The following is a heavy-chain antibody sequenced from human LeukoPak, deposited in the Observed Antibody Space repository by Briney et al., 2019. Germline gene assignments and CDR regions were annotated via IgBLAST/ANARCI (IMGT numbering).Heavy chain of an antibody. CDR2: ISAHNGNT. Sequence: ASVKVSCKAFGYTFTSYTIGWVRQAPGQGLEWMGWISAHNGNTNYAQKLQGRVTMTTDTSTSTAYMELRSLRSDDTAVYYCARSYYYDSSGYYDYWGQGTLVTVSS. CDR3: ARSYYYDSSGYYDY. D-gene: IGHD3-22*01. CDR1: GYTFTSYT. J-gene: IGHJ4*02. V-gene: IGHV1-18*01.